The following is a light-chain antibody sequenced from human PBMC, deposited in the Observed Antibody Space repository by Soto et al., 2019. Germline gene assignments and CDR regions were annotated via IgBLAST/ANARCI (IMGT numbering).Light chain of an antibody. CDR2: DNN. V-gene: IGLV1-51*01. CDR1: SSNIGNNH. J-gene: IGLJ1*01. Sequence: QSVLTQPPSVSAAPGEKVTISCSGSSSNIGNNHVSWYQQLPGTAPKLLIYDNNKRPSGIPDRFSGSKSATSATLDITGLQAGDEADYYCATWDGKVFGTGTKLTVL. CDR3: ATWDGKV.